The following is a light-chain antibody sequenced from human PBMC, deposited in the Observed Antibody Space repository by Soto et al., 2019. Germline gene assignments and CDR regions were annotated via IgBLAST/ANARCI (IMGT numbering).Light chain of an antibody. CDR1: SSDVGGYNY. J-gene: IGLJ2*01. V-gene: IGLV2-8*01. CDR2: EVN. CDR3: SPYAGSNIYVV. Sequence: QSALTQPPSASGSPGQSVTISCTGTSSDVGGYNYVSWYQQHPGKAPKLMIYEVNKRPSGVPDRFSGSKSGNTASLTVSGLQAEDEADYYCSPYAGSNIYVVFGGGTKLTVL.